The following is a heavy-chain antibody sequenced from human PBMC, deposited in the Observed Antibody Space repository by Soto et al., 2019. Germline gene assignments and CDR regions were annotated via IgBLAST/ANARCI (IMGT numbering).Heavy chain of an antibody. CDR3: ARDTKPVASVYNAFDI. CDR2: IIPIFGTA. D-gene: IGHD6-19*01. J-gene: IGHJ3*02. CDR1: GGTFSSYA. V-gene: IGHV1-69*13. Sequence: GASVKVSCKASGGTFSSYAISWVRQAPGQGLEWMGGIIPIFGTANYAQKFQGRVTITADESTSTAYMELSSLRSEDTAVYYCARDTKPVASVYNAFDIWGQGTMVTVSS.